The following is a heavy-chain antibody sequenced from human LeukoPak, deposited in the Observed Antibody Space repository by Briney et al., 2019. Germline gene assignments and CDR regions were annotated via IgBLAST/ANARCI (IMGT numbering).Heavy chain of an antibody. CDR3: AREGSGSYSRAFDY. D-gene: IGHD1-26*01. V-gene: IGHV4-59*01. CDR1: GGSISSYY. Sequence: PSETLSLTCTVSGGSISSYYWSWIRQPPGKGLEWIGYIYYTGSTIYNPSLQSRVTISLDMSKSQFSLSLSSVTAADTAVYYCAREGSGSYSRAFDYWGQGTLVTVSS. CDR2: IYYTGST. J-gene: IGHJ4*02.